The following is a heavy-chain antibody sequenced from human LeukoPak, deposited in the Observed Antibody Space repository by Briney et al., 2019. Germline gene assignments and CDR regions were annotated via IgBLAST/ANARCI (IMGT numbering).Heavy chain of an antibody. D-gene: IGHD1-14*01. J-gene: IGHJ4*02. CDR1: GFTFSIYW. CDR3: ARSNQAVYY. Sequence: GRSLRLSCAASGFTFSIYWMHWVRQVPGKGLVWVSRINPGGSSTAYADSVKGRFTISRDNPKNTLYLHMDRLRAETTAIFYFARSNQAVYYWGQGTLVTASS. CDR2: INPGGSST. V-gene: IGHV3-74*01.